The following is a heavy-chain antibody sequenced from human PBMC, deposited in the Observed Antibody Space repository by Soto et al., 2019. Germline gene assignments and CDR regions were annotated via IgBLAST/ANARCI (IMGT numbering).Heavy chain of an antibody. CDR1: GGTFSSYA. V-gene: IGHV1-69*01. J-gene: IGHJ6*02. CDR3: ARDRGYADYGMDV. Sequence: VKVSCKASGGTFSSYAISWVRQAPGQGLEWMGGIIPIFGTANYAQKFQGRVTITADESTSTAYMELSSLSSEDTAVYYCARDRGYADYGMDVWGQGTTVTVSS. D-gene: IGHD2-8*01. CDR2: IIPIFGTA.